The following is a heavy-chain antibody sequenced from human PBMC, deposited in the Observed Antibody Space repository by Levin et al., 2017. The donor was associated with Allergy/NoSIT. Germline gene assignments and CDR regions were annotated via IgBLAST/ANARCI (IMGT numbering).Heavy chain of an antibody. CDR3: SRVVVDSVPRGVFLSLDPPYYGMDV. D-gene: IGHD3-10*01. CDR2: LKSKAFGGIV. V-gene: IGHV3-49*03. J-gene: IGHJ6*02. CDR1: GDDF. Sequence: GGSLRLSCSNVGDDFISWFRQAPGKGLEWLGVLKSKAFGGIVEYGASVKGRFTISRDDSQSSAYLHLNSLKAEDTGIYYCSRVVVDSVPRGVFLSLDPPYYGMDVWGQGTTVTVS.